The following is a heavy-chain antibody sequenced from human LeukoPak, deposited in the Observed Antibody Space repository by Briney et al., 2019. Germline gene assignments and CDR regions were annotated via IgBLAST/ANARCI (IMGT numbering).Heavy chain of an antibody. J-gene: IGHJ4*02. V-gene: IGHV3-23*01. CDR1: GFTFSSYA. CDR2: ISGRGGSI. D-gene: IGHD3-3*01. Sequence: QPGGSLRLSCAASGFTFSSYAMNWVRQAPGKGLEWVSGISGRGGSIYYADSVTGRFTMSRDNSKNTLYLQMDSLRAEDTAVYYCAKDARVRDYDCWSGYSFFDYWGQGTLVTVSS. CDR3: AKDARVRDYDCWSGYSFFDY.